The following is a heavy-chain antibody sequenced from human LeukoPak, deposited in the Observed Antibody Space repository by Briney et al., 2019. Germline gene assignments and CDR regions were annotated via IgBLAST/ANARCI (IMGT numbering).Heavy chain of an antibody. J-gene: IGHJ4*02. Sequence: GGSLRLSFAASGFTVSSNYMSWVRQAPGKGLEWVSVIYSGGSTYYADSVKGRFTISRDNSKNTLYLQMNSLRAEDTAVYYCARGSVATGDYWGQGTLVTVSS. CDR3: ARGSVATGDY. D-gene: IGHD5-12*01. CDR1: GFTVSSNY. CDR2: IYSGGST. V-gene: IGHV3-66*01.